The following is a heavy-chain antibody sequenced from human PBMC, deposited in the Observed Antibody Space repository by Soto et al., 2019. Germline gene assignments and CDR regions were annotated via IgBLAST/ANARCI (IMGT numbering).Heavy chain of an antibody. CDR2: ISGSGGST. CDR3: AKEPYSSGWYDY. CDR1: GFTFSSYA. V-gene: IGHV3-23*01. D-gene: IGHD6-19*01. Sequence: GSLRLSCAASGFTFSSYAMNWVRQAPGKGLEWVSGISGSGGSTYYADSVKGRFTISRDNSKNTLYLQMNSLRAEDTAVYYCAKEPYSSGWYDYWGQGTLVTVSS. J-gene: IGHJ4*02.